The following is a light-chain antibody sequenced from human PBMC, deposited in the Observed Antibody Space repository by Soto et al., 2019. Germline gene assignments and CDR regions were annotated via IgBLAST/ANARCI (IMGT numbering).Light chain of an antibody. CDR2: DAS. V-gene: IGKV3-11*01. Sequence: EIVLTQSPATLSLSPGERATLSCRASQSVSSYLAWYQQKPGQAPRLLIYDASNRATGIPARFSGSGSGTDFTLTISSLEPEDFAVYYCQQYGSPIFTFGPGTKVDIK. CDR1: QSVSSY. CDR3: QQYGSPIFT. J-gene: IGKJ3*01.